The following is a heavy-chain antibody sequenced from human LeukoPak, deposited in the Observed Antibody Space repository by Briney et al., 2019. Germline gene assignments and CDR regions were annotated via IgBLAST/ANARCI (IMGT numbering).Heavy chain of an antibody. CDR3: VSTATFDY. Sequence: GGTPRLSCAASGFTFCDYWMSGVCPAPGKGLEWVANIKQDGSEKYYVDSVKSRFTISRDNGKNSLYLQMNSLRGEDTAVYYCVSTATFDYWGQGTLVTVPS. CDR2: IKQDGSEK. V-gene: IGHV3-7*01. CDR1: GFTFCDYW. J-gene: IGHJ4*02. D-gene: IGHD2-21*02.